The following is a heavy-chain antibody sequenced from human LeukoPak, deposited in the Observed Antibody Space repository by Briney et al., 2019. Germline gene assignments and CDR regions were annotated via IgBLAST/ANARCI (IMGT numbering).Heavy chain of an antibody. CDR2: INSNGSST. V-gene: IGHV3-74*01. D-gene: IGHD2-2*01. J-gene: IGHJ3*01. Sequence: GGSLRLSSPTSGFTFSSYWMHWVRQAPGKGLVWVSRINSNGSSTNYADSVKGRFTISRENAKNTLSLQMNSLRAEDTAVYYCAREGLVCIRTSCYLAAFDLWGQGTVVTVSS. CDR1: GFTFSSYW. CDR3: AREGLVCIRTSCYLAAFDL.